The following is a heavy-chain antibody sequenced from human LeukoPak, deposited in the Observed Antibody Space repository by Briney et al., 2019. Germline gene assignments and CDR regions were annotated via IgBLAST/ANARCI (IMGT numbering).Heavy chain of an antibody. CDR2: ISAYNGNT. CDR1: GYTFTSYG. D-gene: IGHD6-13*01. V-gene: IGHV1-18*01. CDR3: ATVFQQRGYYYMDV. Sequence: ASVKVSCKASGYTFTSYGISWVRQAPGQGLEWMGWISAYNGNTNYAQKLQGRVTMTRDMSTSTVYMELSSLRSEDTAVYYCATVFQQRGYYYMDVWGKGTTVTVSS. J-gene: IGHJ6*03.